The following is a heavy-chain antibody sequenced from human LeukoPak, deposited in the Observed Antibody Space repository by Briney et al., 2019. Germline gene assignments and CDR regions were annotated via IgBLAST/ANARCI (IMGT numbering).Heavy chain of an antibody. CDR2: IYSGGST. CDR3: ARRAYCGGDCTRAYYDYYAMDV. V-gene: IGHV3-53*01. CDR1: GFTVSSNY. J-gene: IGHJ6*02. Sequence: GGSLRLSCAASGFTVSSNYMSWVRQAPGKGLEWVSVIYSGGSTYYADSVKGRFTISRDNSKNTLYLQMNSLRAEDTAVYYCARRAYCGGDCTRAYYDYYAMDVWGQGTTVTVSS. D-gene: IGHD2-21*02.